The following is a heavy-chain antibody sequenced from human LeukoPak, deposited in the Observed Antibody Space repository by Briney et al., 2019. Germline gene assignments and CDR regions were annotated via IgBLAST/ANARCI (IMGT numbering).Heavy chain of an antibody. J-gene: IGHJ4*02. Sequence: ASVKVSCKASGYTFTSYGINWVRQAPGQGLEWMGWISTYNDNTNYAQKLQGRVTMTTDTSTSTAYMEVRSLRSDDTAVYYCARDEGKLGRPAPIGANYWGQGTLVTVSS. V-gene: IGHV1-18*01. CDR2: ISTYNDNT. CDR3: ARDEGKLGRPAPIGANY. CDR1: GYTFTSYG. D-gene: IGHD1-1*01.